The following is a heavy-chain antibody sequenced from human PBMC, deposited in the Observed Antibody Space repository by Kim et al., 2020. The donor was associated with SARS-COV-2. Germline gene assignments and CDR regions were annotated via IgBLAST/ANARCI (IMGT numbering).Heavy chain of an antibody. CDR1: GFTFSSYS. CDR2: ISSSSTI. D-gene: IGHD3-10*01. CDR3: GREGDYYGSGSYYYYYGMDV. V-gene: IGHV3-48*02. Sequence: GGSLRLSCAASGFTFSSYSMNWVRQAPGKGLEWVSYISSSSTIYYADSVKGRFTISRDNAKNSLYLQMNSLRDEDTAVYYCGREGDYYGSGSYYYYYGMDVWGQGTTVTVSS. J-gene: IGHJ6*02.